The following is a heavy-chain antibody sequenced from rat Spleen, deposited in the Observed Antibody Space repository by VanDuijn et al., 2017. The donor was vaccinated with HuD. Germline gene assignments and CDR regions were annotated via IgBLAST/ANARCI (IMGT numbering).Heavy chain of an antibody. CDR1: GFTFSDYN. CDR2: IIYDGSRT. J-gene: IGHJ2*01. Sequence: EVHLVESGGSLVQPGRSLKLSCAASGFTFSDYNMAWVRQAPKKGLEWVATIIYDGSRTYYRDSVRGRFTISRDNTKSTLYLQMNSLRSEDTATYYCTRDDYYSAVFDYWGQGVMVTVSS. V-gene: IGHV5S10*01. CDR3: TRDDYYSAVFDY. D-gene: IGHD1-1*01.